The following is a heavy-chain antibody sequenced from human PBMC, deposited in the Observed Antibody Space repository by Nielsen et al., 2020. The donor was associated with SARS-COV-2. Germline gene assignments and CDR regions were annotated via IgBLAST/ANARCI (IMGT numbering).Heavy chain of an antibody. V-gene: IGHV3-74*01. CDR2: INPSGSGT. Sequence: GESLKISCSASGFTFSSTWMDWVRQAPGQGLVWVSRINPSGSGTAYADSVKGRFAVSRDNAGNTVVLQIHSLRVEDTAVYYCAKDSAVADPGKPDYWGQGTLVTVSS. J-gene: IGHJ4*02. CDR1: GFTFSSTW. D-gene: IGHD6-19*01. CDR3: AKDSAVADPGKPDY.